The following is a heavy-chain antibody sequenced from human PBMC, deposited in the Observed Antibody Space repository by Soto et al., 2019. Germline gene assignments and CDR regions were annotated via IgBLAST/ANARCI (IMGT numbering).Heavy chain of an antibody. Sequence: SETLSLTCTVSGYSISSGYYWGWIRQPPGKGLEWIGSIYHSGSTYYNPSLKSRVTISVDTSKNQFSLKLSSVTAADTAVYYCARDGGHPAAIYYYGMDVWGRGTTVTVSS. CDR3: ARDGGHPAAIYYYGMDV. CDR1: GYSISSGYY. D-gene: IGHD2-2*01. CDR2: IYHSGST. J-gene: IGHJ6*02. V-gene: IGHV4-38-2*02.